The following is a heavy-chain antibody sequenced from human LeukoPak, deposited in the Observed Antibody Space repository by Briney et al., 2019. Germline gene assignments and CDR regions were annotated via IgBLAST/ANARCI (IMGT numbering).Heavy chain of an antibody. CDR1: GYTFTGYY. D-gene: IGHD1-7*01. Sequence: ASVKFSCKASGYTFTGYYMHWVRQAPGQGLEWMGWINPNSGGTNYAQKFQGRVTMTRDTSISTAYMELSRLRSDDTAVYYCARDITGTTDFDYWGQGTLVTVSS. J-gene: IGHJ4*02. V-gene: IGHV1-2*02. CDR3: ARDITGTTDFDY. CDR2: INPNSGGT.